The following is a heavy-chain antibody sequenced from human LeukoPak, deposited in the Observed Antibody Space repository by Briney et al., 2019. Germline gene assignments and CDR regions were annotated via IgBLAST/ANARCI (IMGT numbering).Heavy chain of an antibody. D-gene: IGHD6-13*01. CDR1: GFTFSTYE. CDR2: ISSRGSSI. Sequence: PGGSLKLSCAASGFTFSTYEMDWVRQAPGKELEWVSYISSRGSSIYYADSVKGRFTISRDNAKNSLYLQMSSLRVEDMAVYYCARGAAGGDFDYWGQGTLVTVSS. J-gene: IGHJ4*02. CDR3: ARGAAGGDFDY. V-gene: IGHV3-48*03.